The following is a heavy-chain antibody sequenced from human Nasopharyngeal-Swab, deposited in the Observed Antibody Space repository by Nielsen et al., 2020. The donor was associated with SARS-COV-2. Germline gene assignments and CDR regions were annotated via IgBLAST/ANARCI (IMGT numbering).Heavy chain of an antibody. V-gene: IGHV4-31*03. Sequence: SETLSLTCTVSGGSISSGGYYWGWIRQHPGKGLEWIGYIYYSGSTYYNPSLKSRVTISVDTSKNQFSLKLSSVTAADTAVYYCARARITMIVVVNAFDIWGQGTMVTVSS. CDR1: GGSISSGGYY. D-gene: IGHD3-22*01. J-gene: IGHJ3*02. CDR3: ARARITMIVVVNAFDI. CDR2: IYYSGST.